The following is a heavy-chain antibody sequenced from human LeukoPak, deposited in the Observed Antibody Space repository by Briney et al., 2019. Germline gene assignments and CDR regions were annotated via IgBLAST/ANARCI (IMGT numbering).Heavy chain of an antibody. V-gene: IGHV3-23*01. Sequence: GGSLRLSCAASGFTFSSYAMSWVRQAPGKGLEWVSAISGSGGSTYYADSVKGRFTISRDISKNTLYLQMNSLRAEDTAVYYCAKESGAAVAGRNWFDPWGQGTLVTVSS. CDR2: ISGSGGST. CDR1: GFTFSSYA. J-gene: IGHJ5*02. D-gene: IGHD6-19*01. CDR3: AKESGAAVAGRNWFDP.